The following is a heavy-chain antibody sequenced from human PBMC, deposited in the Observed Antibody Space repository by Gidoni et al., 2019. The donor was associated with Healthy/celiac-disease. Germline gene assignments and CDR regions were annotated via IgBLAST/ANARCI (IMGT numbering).Heavy chain of an antibody. CDR3: ARGLRITMVRGGFRYYGMDV. V-gene: IGHV4-34*01. J-gene: IGHJ6*02. CDR2: INHSGST. Sequence: QVQLQQWGAGLLKPSETLSLTCAVYGGSFSGYYWSWIRQPPGKGLEWIGEINHSGSTNYNPSLKSRVTISVDTSKNQFSLKLSSVTAADTAVYYCARGLRITMVRGGFRYYGMDVWGQGTTVTVSS. CDR1: GGSFSGYY. D-gene: IGHD3-10*01.